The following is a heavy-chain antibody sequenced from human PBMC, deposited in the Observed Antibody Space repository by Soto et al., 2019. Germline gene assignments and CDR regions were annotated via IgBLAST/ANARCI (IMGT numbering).Heavy chain of an antibody. CDR3: ARDYAIFDY. CDR1: GYTFTRYG. J-gene: IGHJ4*02. V-gene: IGHV1-18*01. D-gene: IGHD4-17*01. Sequence: GASVKVSCKASGYTFTRYGISWVRQAPGQGLEWMGWISGYNGNANYAQKLQGRVTMTTDTSTSTAYMELRSLRSDDKAVYYCARDYAIFDYWGQGTLVTVSS. CDR2: ISGYNGNA.